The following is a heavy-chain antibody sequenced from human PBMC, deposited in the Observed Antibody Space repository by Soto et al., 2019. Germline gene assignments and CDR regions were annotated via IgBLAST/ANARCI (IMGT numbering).Heavy chain of an antibody. CDR2: MSHSGGT. D-gene: IGHD1-1*01. V-gene: IGHV4-34*01. CDR1: GGFVSSGSYY. CDR3: ARVERGTATTVVDAFDI. Sequence: QVQLQQWGAGLLKPSETLSLTCAVYGGFVSSGSYYWSWIRQPPGKGLEWIGEMSHSGGTHFNPSLKSRVTISVDTSKNQFSLMMSSVTPADTALYYCARVERGTATTVVDAFDIWGPGTMVTVSS. J-gene: IGHJ3*02.